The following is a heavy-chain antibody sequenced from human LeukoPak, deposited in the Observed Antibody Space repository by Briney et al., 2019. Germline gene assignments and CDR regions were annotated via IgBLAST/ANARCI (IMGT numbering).Heavy chain of an antibody. J-gene: IGHJ6*02. D-gene: IGHD1-26*01. CDR1: GASISSNNW. V-gene: IGHV4-4*02. CDR3: ARVGGTGRYYYGMDV. Sequence: SGTLSLTCSVSGASISSNNWWWSWVRQPPGKGLEWIGEIYHSGSTNYNPSLKSRVTMSVDTSKNQFSLKLSSVTAADTAVYYCARVGGTGRYYYGMDVWGQGTTVTVSS. CDR2: IYHSGST.